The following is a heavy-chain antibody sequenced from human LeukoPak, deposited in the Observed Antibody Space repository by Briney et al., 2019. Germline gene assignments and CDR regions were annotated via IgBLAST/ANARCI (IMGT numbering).Heavy chain of an antibody. Sequence: GKSLRLSCAASGFTFSGYPIHWVRQAPGKGLEWVAVIWYDGSNKYYADSVKGRFTISRDNSKNTLYLQMNSLRAEDTAVYYCARESNYYYYGMDVWGQGTTVTVSS. CDR1: GFTFSGYP. J-gene: IGHJ6*02. CDR2: IWYDGSNK. V-gene: IGHV3-33*01. CDR3: ARESNYYYYGMDV.